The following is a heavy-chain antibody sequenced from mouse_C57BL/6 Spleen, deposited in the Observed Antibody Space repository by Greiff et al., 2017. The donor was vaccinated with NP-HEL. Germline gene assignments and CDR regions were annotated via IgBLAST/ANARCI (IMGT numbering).Heavy chain of an antibody. Sequence: QVQLQQPGTELVKPGASVKLSCKASGYTFTSYWMHWVKQRPGQGLEWIGNINPSNGGTNYNEKFKSKATLTVDKSSSTAYMQISSLTSEDSEVYYCARDGSSPWYFDGWGTGTTVTVSS. CDR2: INPSNGGT. D-gene: IGHD1-1*01. J-gene: IGHJ1*03. CDR1: GYTFTSYW. V-gene: IGHV1-53*01. CDR3: ARDGSSPWYFDG.